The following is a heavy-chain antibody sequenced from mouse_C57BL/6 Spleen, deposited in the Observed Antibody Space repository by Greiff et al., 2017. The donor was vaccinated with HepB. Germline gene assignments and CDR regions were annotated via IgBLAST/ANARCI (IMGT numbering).Heavy chain of an antibody. J-gene: IGHJ3*01. CDR3: ARDSYYGSSYAWFAY. Sequence: QVQLQQSGAELVRPGASVKMSCKASGYTFTSYNMHWVKQTPSQGLEWIGAIYPGNGDTSYNQKFKGKATLTVDKSSSTAYMQLSSLTSEDSAVYFCARDSYYGSSYAWFAYWGQGTLVTVSA. CDR1: GYTFTSYN. D-gene: IGHD1-1*01. V-gene: IGHV1-12*01. CDR2: IYPGNGDT.